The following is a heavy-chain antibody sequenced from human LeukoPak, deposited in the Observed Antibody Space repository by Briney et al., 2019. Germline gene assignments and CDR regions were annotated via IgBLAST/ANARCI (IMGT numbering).Heavy chain of an antibody. CDR2: ISGSGGST. D-gene: IGHD2-15*01. J-gene: IGHJ4*02. Sequence: GGSLRLSCAASGFTFSSYAMSWVRPAPGKGLEWVSAISGSGGSTYYADSVKGRFTISRDNSKNTLYLQMNSLRAEDTAVYYCAKGHCSGGSCYSGYWGQGTLVTVSS. CDR1: GFTFSSYA. V-gene: IGHV3-23*01. CDR3: AKGHCSGGSCYSGY.